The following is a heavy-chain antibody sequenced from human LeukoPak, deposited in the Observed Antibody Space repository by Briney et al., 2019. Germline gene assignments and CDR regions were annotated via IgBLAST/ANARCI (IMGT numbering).Heavy chain of an antibody. J-gene: IGHJ4*02. CDR3: SRGSGNYYNVMDY. Sequence: PGGSLRLSCAASGFTFSSYGMHWVRQAPGKGLEWVAVIWYDGSNKYYADSVKGRFTISRDNSKNTLYLQMNSLRAEDTAVYYCSRGSGNYYNVMDYWGQGTLVTVSS. CDR2: IWYDGSNK. D-gene: IGHD3-10*01. CDR1: GFTFSSYG. V-gene: IGHV3-33*01.